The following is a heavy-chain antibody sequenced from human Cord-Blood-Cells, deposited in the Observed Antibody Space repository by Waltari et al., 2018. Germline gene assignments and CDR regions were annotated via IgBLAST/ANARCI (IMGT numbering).Heavy chain of an antibody. CDR2: ISYDGSNK. V-gene: IGHV3-30*04. Sequence: QVQLVESGGGVAQPGRSLRLSCAASGFTFSSYAMHWVRQAPGKGLEWVTVISYDGSNKYYADSVKGRFTISRDNSKNTLYLQMNSLRAEDTDVYYCARDPCSSTSCYYFDYWGQGTLVTVSS. CDR3: ARDPCSSTSCYYFDY. J-gene: IGHJ4*02. D-gene: IGHD2-2*01. CDR1: GFTFSSYA.